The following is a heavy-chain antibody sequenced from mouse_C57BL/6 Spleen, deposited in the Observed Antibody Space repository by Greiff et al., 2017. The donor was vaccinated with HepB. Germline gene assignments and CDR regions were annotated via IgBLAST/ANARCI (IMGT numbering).Heavy chain of an antibody. Sequence: DVMLVESGGGLVKPGGSLKLSCAASGFTFSSYAMSWVRQTPEKRLEWVATISDGGSYTYYPDNVKGRFTISRDNAKNNLYLQMSHLKSEDTAMYYCAREEQLRLRALFDCWGQGTTLTVAS. CDR2: ISDGGSYT. CDR1: GFTFSSYA. CDR3: AREEQLRLRALFDC. D-gene: IGHD3-2*02. J-gene: IGHJ2*01. V-gene: IGHV5-4*01.